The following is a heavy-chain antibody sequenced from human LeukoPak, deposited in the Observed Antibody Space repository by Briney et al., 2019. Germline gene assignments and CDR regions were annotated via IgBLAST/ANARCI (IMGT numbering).Heavy chain of an antibody. V-gene: IGHV5-51*01. D-gene: IGHD4-11*01. J-gene: IGHJ6*03. CDR2: IYPGDSDT. CDR3: ARRLTTDNMDV. Sequence: GESLKISFKGSGYSFTTYWIGWVRPMPGKGLEWMGIIYPGDSDTRYSPSFQGQVTISADKSISTAYLQWSSLKASDTAMYYCARRLTTDNMDVWGKGTSVTVSS. CDR1: GYSFTTYW.